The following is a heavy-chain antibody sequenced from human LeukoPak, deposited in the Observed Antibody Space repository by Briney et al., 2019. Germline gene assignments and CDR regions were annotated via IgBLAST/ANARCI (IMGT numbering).Heavy chain of an antibody. D-gene: IGHD3-16*01. V-gene: IGHV3-23*01. CDR3: AARYGYVWGSYGDY. CDR2: ISGSGGST. J-gene: IGHJ4*02. Sequence: GGSLRLSCAASGFTFSSYAMSWVRQAPGKGLEWVSAISGSGGSTYYADSVKGRFTISRDNSKNTLYLQTNSLRAEDTAVYYCAARYGYVWGSYGDYWGQGTLVTVSS. CDR1: GFTFSSYA.